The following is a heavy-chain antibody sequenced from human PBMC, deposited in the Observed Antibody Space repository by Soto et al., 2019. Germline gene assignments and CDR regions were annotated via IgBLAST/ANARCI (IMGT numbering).Heavy chain of an antibody. CDR2: IYYSGST. D-gene: IGHD4-17*01. V-gene: IGHV4-31*03. CDR1: GGSISSGGYY. CDR3: ARATVTSYYYYYGMDV. J-gene: IGHJ6*02. Sequence: PSETLSLTCTVSGGSISSGGYYWSWIRQHPGKGLEWIGYIYYSGSTLYNPSLKSRVTISVDKSKNQFSLKLSSVTAADTAVYYCARATVTSYYYYYGMDVWGQGTTVTVSS.